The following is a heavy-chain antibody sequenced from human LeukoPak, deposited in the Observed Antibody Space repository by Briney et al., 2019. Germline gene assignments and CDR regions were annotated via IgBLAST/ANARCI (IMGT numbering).Heavy chain of an antibody. CDR2: IKQDGSEK. CDR3: ARALGGSGWYKYYYYYMDV. D-gene: IGHD6-19*01. CDR1: GFTFSSYW. Sequence: GGSLRLSCAASGFTFSSYWMSWVRQAPGKGLEWVANIKQDGSEKYYVDSVKGRFTISRDNAKNSLYLQMNSLRAEDTAVYYCARALGGSGWYKYYYYYMDVWGKGTTVTVSS. V-gene: IGHV3-7*01. J-gene: IGHJ6*03.